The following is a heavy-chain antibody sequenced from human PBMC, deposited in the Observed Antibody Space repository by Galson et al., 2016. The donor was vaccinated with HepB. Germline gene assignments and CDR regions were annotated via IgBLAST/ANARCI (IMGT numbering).Heavy chain of an antibody. CDR2: IYYSGST. CDR1: GDSISSSSYY. V-gene: IGHV4-39*01. CDR3: ARSRYYGSGSYFGY. J-gene: IGHJ4*02. D-gene: IGHD3-10*01. Sequence: SETLSLTCTVAGDSISSSSYYWGWIRQPPGKGLEWIGSIYYSGSTSYNPSLKSRVTISVDTSKTQFSLKLRSVTAADTAVYYCARSRYYGSGSYFGYWGQGTRVTVSS.